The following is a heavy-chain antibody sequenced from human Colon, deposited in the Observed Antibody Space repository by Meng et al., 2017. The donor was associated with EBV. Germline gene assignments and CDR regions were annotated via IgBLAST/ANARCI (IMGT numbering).Heavy chain of an antibody. CDR3: ARDLWGYFGSGSPVDY. CDR2: ISSSGSTI. D-gene: IGHD3-10*01. CDR1: GFTFSDYD. V-gene: IGHV3-11*01. J-gene: IGHJ4*02. Sequence: QVQLVDSGGGLVKRGGSLRLSCAASGFTFSDYDMNWIGQAPGKGLEWVSYISSSGSTIYYADSVKGRFTISRDNAKNSLSLQMNSLRAEDTAVYYCARDLWGYFGSGSPVDYWGQGTLVTVA.